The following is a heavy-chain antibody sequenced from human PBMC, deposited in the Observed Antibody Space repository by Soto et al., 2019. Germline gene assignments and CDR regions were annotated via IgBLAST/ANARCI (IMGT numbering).Heavy chain of an antibody. CDR2: TYTSGSA. J-gene: IGHJ6*02. Sequence: GGSLRLSCAASGFIASTSYIFWVRQAPGKGLEWVAVTYTSGSADYADSVKGRFTSSRDDSKNTLYLQMNSLRAEDTAVYYCARDPPSTSDYGLEVWGQGTTVTVSS. CDR3: ARDPPSTSDYGLEV. CDR1: GFIASTSY. D-gene: IGHD3-16*01. V-gene: IGHV3-66*01.